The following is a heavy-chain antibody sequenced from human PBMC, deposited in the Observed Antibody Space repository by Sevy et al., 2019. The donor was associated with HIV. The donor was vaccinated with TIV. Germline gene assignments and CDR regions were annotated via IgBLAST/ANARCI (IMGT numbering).Heavy chain of an antibody. V-gene: IGHV3-11*01. Sequence: GGSLRLSCAASGFTFSDYYMSWIRQAPGKGLEWVSYIGSSGSTIYYADSVKGRFTISRDNAKNSLYLQMNSLRAEDTAVYYCARDVNDSSGPIDYWGQGTLVTVSS. CDR2: IGSSGSTI. J-gene: IGHJ4*02. CDR3: ARDVNDSSGPIDY. CDR1: GFTFSDYY. D-gene: IGHD3-22*01.